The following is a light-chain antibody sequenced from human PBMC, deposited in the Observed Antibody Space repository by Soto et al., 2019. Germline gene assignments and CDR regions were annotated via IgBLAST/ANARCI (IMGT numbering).Light chain of an antibody. CDR2: DVS. CDR3: CSYAGSYTYV. J-gene: IGLJ1*01. CDR1: SSDIGNYNY. Sequence: QSVLTQPRSVSGSPGQSVTISCTGASSDIGNYNYVSWYQQHSGKAPKLMIYDVSNRPSGVPDRFSGSKSGNTASLTISGLQAEDEADYYCCSYAGSYTYVFGTGTKLTVL. V-gene: IGLV2-11*01.